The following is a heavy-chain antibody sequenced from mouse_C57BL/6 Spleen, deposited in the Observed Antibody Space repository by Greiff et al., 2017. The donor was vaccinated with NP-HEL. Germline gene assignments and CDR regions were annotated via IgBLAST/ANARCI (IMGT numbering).Heavy chain of an antibody. CDR2: IDPSDSYT. J-gene: IGHJ4*01. CDR1: GYTFTSYW. V-gene: IGHV1-59*01. D-gene: IGHD2-4*01. Sequence: QVQLQQPGAELVRPGTSVKLSCKASGYTFTSYWMHWVKQRPGQGLEWIGVIDPSDSYTNYNQKFKGKATLTVDTSSSTAYMQLSSLTSEDSAVYYCARRGIWAYDYDYAMDYWGQGTSVTVSS. CDR3: ARRGIWAYDYDYAMDY.